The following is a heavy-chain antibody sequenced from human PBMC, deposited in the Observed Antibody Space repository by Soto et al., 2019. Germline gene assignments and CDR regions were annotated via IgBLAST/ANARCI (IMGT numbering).Heavy chain of an antibody. CDR1: GYTFTTYG. V-gene: IGHV1-18*04. Sequence: QVQVVQSGAEVKKPGASEKVSCKSSGYTFTTYGISWVRQAPGQGLEWMGWISPYNGDTKYAQKLQGRVTMTTDTSTSTGYMELRSLTSDDTAVYYCASTRSYGSDRXFDYWXQGTXX. D-gene: IGHD3-10*01. CDR2: ISPYNGDT. J-gene: IGHJ4*02. CDR3: ASTRSYGSDRXFDY.